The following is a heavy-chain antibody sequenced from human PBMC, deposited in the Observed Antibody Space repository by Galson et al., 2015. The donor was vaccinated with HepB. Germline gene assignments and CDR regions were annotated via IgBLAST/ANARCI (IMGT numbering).Heavy chain of an antibody. Sequence: SLRLSCAASGFTFSSYAMSWVRQAPGKGLEWVSAISGSGGSTYYADSVKGRFTISRDNSKNTLYLQMNSLRAEDTAVYYCAKEGWVFRPEGSAFDIWGQGTMVTVSS. D-gene: IGHD3-9*01. CDR3: AKEGWVFRPEGSAFDI. J-gene: IGHJ3*02. CDR2: ISGSGGST. V-gene: IGHV3-23*01. CDR1: GFTFSSYA.